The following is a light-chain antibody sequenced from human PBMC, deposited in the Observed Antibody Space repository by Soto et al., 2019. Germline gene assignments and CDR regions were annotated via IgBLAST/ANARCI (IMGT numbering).Light chain of an antibody. CDR3: QQYGSSPP. Sequence: EIVLTHSPGTLALSPGEGATLSLRASQSVSSSYLAWYQQKPGQAPRLLIYGASSRATGIPDRFSGSGSGTDFTLTISRLEPEDFAVYYCQQYGSSPPFGGGTKVDIK. V-gene: IGKV3-20*01. CDR2: GAS. J-gene: IGKJ4*01. CDR1: QSVSSSY.